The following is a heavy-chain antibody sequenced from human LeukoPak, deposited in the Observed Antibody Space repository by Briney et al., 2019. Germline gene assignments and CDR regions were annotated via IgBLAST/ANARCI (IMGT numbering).Heavy chain of an antibody. CDR3: AKDYGSGSYWSDY. CDR2: IKQDGSEK. V-gene: IGHV3-7*01. D-gene: IGHD3-10*01. CDR1: GFTFSTYW. Sequence: PGGSLRLSCAASGFTFSTYWMSWVRQAPGKGLEWVANIKQDGSEKYYVDSVKGRFTISRDNSKNTLYLQMNSLRAEDTAVYYCAKDYGSGSYWSDYWGQGTLVTVSS. J-gene: IGHJ4*02.